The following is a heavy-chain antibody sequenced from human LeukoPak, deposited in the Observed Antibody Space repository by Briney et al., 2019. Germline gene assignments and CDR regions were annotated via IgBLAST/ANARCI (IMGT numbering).Heavy chain of an antibody. D-gene: IGHD6-13*01. CDR2: ISGIGGST. CDR1: GFTFSSYA. Sequence: GGSLRLSCAASGFTFSSYAMSWVRQAPGKGLEWVSAISGIGGSTYYADSVKGRFTISRDNSKNTLYLQVNSLRAEDTAVYYCAKAIVSVAAAGVAFDYWGQGTLVTVSS. J-gene: IGHJ4*02. V-gene: IGHV3-23*01. CDR3: AKAIVSVAAAGVAFDY.